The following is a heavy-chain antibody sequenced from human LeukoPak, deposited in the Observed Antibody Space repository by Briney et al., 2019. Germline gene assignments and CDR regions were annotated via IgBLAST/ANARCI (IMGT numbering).Heavy chain of an antibody. CDR2: INHSGST. D-gene: IGHD4-23*01. J-gene: IGHJ4*02. Sequence: PSETLSLTCAVYGGSFSGYYWSWIRQPPGKGLEWIGEINHSGSTNYNPSLKSRVTISVDTSKNQFSLKLSSVTAADTAVYYCARGVGTVVTPYFDYWGQGTLVTVSS. CDR3: ARGVGTVVTPYFDY. V-gene: IGHV4-34*01. CDR1: GGSFSGYY.